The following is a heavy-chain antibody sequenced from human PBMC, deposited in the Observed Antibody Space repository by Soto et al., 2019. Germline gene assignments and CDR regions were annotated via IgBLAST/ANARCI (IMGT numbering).Heavy chain of an antibody. Sequence: QVQLQESGPGLVKPSGTLSLTCAVSGGSFTSNNWWTWVRQPPGQGLEWIGEIYRTGSTNYNPPLTSRVTISLDKSENQFSLKVTSLTAADTAVYYCASRDPGTSVDYWGQGTLVTVSS. CDR2: IYRTGST. CDR3: ASRDPGTSVDY. V-gene: IGHV4-4*02. CDR1: GGSFTSNNW. D-gene: IGHD1-7*01. J-gene: IGHJ4*02.